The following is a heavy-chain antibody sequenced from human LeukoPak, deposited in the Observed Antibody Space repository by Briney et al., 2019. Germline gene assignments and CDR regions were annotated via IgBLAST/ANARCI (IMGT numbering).Heavy chain of an antibody. CDR2: INPNNGVT. Sequence: ASVKVSCKASGYTFTGYYMHWVRQAPGQGLEWMGWINPNNGVTNYAQNFQGRVTMTRDKSISTAYMELSRLRADDTALYYCARGFYSGSYLPFLFDYWGQGTLVTVSS. D-gene: IGHD1-26*01. CDR3: ARGFYSGSYLPFLFDY. CDR1: GYTFTGYY. V-gene: IGHV1-2*02. J-gene: IGHJ4*02.